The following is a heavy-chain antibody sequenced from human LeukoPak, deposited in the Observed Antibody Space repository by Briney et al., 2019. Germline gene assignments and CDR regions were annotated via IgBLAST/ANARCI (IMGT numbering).Heavy chain of an antibody. CDR1: GFTLSNAW. D-gene: IGHD1-26*01. Sequence: PGGSLRLSCAASGFTLSNAWVTWVRQAPGKGLEWVSYISGSSTDTNYADSVTGRFTISRDNAKNSLYLQMNSLRAEDTAVYYCARGRNLGCWGQGTLVTVSS. CDR2: ISGSSTDT. V-gene: IGHV3-11*03. CDR3: ARGRNLGC. J-gene: IGHJ4*02.